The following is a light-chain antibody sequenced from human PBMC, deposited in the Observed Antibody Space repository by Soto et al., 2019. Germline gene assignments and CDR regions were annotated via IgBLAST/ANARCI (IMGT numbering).Light chain of an antibody. J-gene: IGKJ1*01. CDR2: DAS. CDR3: QERTSWPPWT. CDR1: QSVSLS. V-gene: IGKV3-11*01. Sequence: EIVLTQSPATLSLSPGGRATLSCRASQSVSLSLAWYQQKPGQAPGLLIYDASQRASGIPARFSGSGSGTDFTLTISSLEPEDFAVYYCQERTSWPPWTFGQGTKVEIK.